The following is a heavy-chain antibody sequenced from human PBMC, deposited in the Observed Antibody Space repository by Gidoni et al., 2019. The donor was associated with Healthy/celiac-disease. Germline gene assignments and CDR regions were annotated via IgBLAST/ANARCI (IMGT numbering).Heavy chain of an antibody. D-gene: IGHD6-25*01. CDR1: GFTFSSSA. CDR2: ISGSGGST. CDR3: AKVITATIKKSKSYYFDY. V-gene: IGHV3-23*01. J-gene: IGHJ4*02. Sequence: EVQLLESGGGLVQPGGSLRLSCAASGFTFSSSAMSWVRQAPGKGLGWVSAISGSGGSTYYADSVKGRFTISRDNSKNTLYLQMNSLRAEDTAVYYCAKVITATIKKSKSYYFDYWGQGTLVTVSS.